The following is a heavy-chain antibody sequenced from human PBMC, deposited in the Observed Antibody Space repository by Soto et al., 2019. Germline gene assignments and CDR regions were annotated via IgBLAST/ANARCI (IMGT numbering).Heavy chain of an antibody. V-gene: IGHV3-48*02. CDR1: GFTFSGYS. J-gene: IGHJ2*01. Sequence: EVQLVESGGGLVLPGGSLRLSCAASGFTFSGYSMNWVRQAAGKGLEWVSYIASSSWNIYYADTVKGRFTISRDNAKNSLYLQMNSLRDEDTAVYYCARGPSAAAPLSDWFFDLWGRGTLLSVS. CDR2: IASSSWNI. D-gene: IGHD2-2*01. CDR3: ARGPSAAAPLSDWFFDL.